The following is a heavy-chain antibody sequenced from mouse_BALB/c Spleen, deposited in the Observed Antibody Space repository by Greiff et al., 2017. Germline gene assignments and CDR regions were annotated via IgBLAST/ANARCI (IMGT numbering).Heavy chain of an antibody. J-gene: IGHJ2*01. CDR1: GYSITSGYY. V-gene: IGHV3-6*02. Sequence: EVKLVESGPGLVKPSQSLSLTCSVTGYSITSGYYWNWIRQFPGNKLEWMGYISYDGSNNYNPSLKNRISITRDTSKNQFFLKLNSVTTEDTATYYCARDGLGRNFDYWGQGTTLTVSS. CDR2: ISYDGSN. CDR3: ARDGLGRNFDY. D-gene: IGHD4-1*01.